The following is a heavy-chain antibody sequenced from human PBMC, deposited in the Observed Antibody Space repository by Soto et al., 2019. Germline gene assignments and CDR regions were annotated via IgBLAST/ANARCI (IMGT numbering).Heavy chain of an antibody. Sequence: EVQLLESGGGLVQPGGSLRLSCAASGFTFSSYAMSWIRQAPGKGLEWVSAMSGSGGSTYYADSVKARFPISRDNATDPLYVQMNRLRAEDTDVYYCATVAISYGDYVGAYYYGMDVCGPGTTVAFSS. J-gene: IGHJ6*02. CDR3: ATVAISYGDYVGAYYYGMDV. CDR2: MSGSGGST. V-gene: IGHV3-23*01. D-gene: IGHD4-17*01. CDR1: GFTFSSYA.